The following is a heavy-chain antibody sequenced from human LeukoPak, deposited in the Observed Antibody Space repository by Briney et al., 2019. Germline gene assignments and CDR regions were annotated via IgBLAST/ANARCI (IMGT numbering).Heavy chain of an antibody. D-gene: IGHD5-12*01. V-gene: IGHV3-15*01. CDR1: GFTFSNAW. CDR3: TTDDLSGYDPGGVYYYYMDV. Sequence: GGSLRLSCAASGFTFSNAWMSWVRQAPGKGLEWVGRIKTKTDGGTTDYAAAVKGRFTISRDDSKNTLYLQMNSLKTEDTAVYYCTTDDLSGYDPGGVYYYYMDVWGKGTTVTVSS. CDR2: IKTKTDGGTT. J-gene: IGHJ6*03.